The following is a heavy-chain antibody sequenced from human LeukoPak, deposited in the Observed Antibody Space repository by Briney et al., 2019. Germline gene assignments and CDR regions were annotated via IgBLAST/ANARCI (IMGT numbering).Heavy chain of an antibody. J-gene: IGHJ4*02. V-gene: IGHV3-23*01. Sequence: PGGSLRLSCADSGFTFRSYWMSWVRQAPGKGLEWVSAISDSGSSTYYADSVKGRFTISRDNSKNTVYLQMNSLRAEDTAVYYCAKRGEGSSRHFDYWGQGTLVTVSS. CDR3: AKRGEGSSRHFDY. D-gene: IGHD3-16*01. CDR2: ISDSGSST. CDR1: GFTFRSYW.